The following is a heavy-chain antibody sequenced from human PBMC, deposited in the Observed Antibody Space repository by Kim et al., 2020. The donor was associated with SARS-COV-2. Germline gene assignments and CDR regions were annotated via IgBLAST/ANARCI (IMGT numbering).Heavy chain of an antibody. V-gene: IGHV4-4*07. J-gene: IGHJ4*02. CDR3: ARDYWGSVDH. Sequence: GRTNYTPSFKSRLTMSVDTSTNQFSLKLRSVTAADTAVYYCARDYWGSVDHWGRGTLVTVSS. D-gene: IGHD7-27*01. CDR2: GRT.